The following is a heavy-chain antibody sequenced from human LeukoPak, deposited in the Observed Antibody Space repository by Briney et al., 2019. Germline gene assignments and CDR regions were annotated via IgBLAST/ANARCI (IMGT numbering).Heavy chain of an antibody. D-gene: IGHD6-25*01. J-gene: IGHJ5*02. V-gene: IGHV4-59*01. CDR3: AKTAGGVWFDP. CDR2: IYYSGST. CDR1: GGSISSYY. Sequence: SETLSLTCTVSGGSISSYYWSWIRQPPGKGLEWIGYIYYSGSTNYNPSLKSRVTISVDTSKNQFSLKLSSVTAADTAVYYCAKTAGGVWFDPWGQGTLVTVSS.